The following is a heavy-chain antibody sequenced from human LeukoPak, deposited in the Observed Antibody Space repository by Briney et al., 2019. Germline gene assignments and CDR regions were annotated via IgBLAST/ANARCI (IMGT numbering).Heavy chain of an antibody. CDR2: INHSGST. CDR1: GGSFSGYY. V-gene: IGHV4-34*01. J-gene: IGHJ6*02. Sequence: SETLSLTCAVYGGSFSGYYWSWIRQPPGKGLEWIGEINHSGSTNYNPSLKSRVTISVDTFKNQFSLKLSSVTAADTAVYYCARGLESNYYYYGMDVWGQGTTVTVSS. CDR3: ARGLESNYYYYGMDV.